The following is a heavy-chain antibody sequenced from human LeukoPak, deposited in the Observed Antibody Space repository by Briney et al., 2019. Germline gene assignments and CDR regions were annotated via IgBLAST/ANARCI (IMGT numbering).Heavy chain of an antibody. Sequence: GGSLRLPCAASGFTFDDYAMHWVRQAPGKGLEWVSGVSWNSGSIGYADSVKGRFTISRDNAKNSLYLQMNSLRAEDMALYYCAKAVAPYYYMDVWGKGTTVTVSS. CDR3: AKAVAPYYYMDV. CDR1: GFTFDDYA. V-gene: IGHV3-9*03. D-gene: IGHD6-19*01. J-gene: IGHJ6*03. CDR2: VSWNSGSI.